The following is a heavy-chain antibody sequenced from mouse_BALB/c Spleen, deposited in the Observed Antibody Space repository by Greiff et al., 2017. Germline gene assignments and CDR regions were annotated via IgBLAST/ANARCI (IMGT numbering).Heavy chain of an antibody. CDR3: ARHDGYLFDY. V-gene: IGHV5-12-2*01. CDR1: GFTFSSYT. J-gene: IGHJ2*01. Sequence: EVKVEESGGGLVQPGGSLKLSCAASGFTFSSYTMSWVRQTPEKRLEWVAYISNGGGSTYYPDTVNGRFTISRDNAKNTLYLQMSSLKSEDTAMYYCARHDGYLFDYWGQGTTLTVSS. CDR2: ISNGGGST. D-gene: IGHD2-3*01.